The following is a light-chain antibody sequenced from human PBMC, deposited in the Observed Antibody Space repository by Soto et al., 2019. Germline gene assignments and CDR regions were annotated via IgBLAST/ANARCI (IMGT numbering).Light chain of an antibody. V-gene: IGKV3-20*01. CDR2: GAS. J-gene: IGKJ3*01. Sequence: EIVLTQSPGTLSLSPGERVTLSCRASQTVSNNYLAWYQQKPGQAPRLIIYGASNSATGIPDRFSGRGSGTDFTLTISILEPEDFATYYCHHYDTSPRFTFGPGTKVDI. CDR1: QTVSNNY. CDR3: HHYDTSPRFT.